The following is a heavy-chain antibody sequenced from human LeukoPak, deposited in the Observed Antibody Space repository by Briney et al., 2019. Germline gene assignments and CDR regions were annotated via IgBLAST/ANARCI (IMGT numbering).Heavy chain of an antibody. CDR2: ISYDGSNK. CDR1: GFTFSSYG. CDR3: ATTPGVPFDY. V-gene: IGHV3-30*03. J-gene: IGHJ4*02. Sequence: GGSLRLSCAASGFTFSSYGMHWVRQAPGKGLEWVAVISYDGSNKYYADSVKGRFIISRDNSKNTLYLQMNSLRSEDTAVYYCATTPGVPFDYWGQGTLVTVSS. D-gene: IGHD1-14*01.